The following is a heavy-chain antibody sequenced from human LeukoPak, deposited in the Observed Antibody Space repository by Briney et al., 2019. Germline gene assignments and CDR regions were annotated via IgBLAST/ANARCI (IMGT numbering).Heavy chain of an antibody. CDR3: ARDDYDILAGYSKFFDY. D-gene: IGHD3-9*01. Sequence: ASVKVSCKASGYTFTGYYMHWVRQAPRQGLEWMGRINPNSGGTNYAQKFQGRVTMTRDTSISTAYMELSRLRSDDTAVYYCARDDYDILAGYSKFFDYWGQGTLVTVSS. CDR1: GYTFTGYY. CDR2: INPNSGGT. J-gene: IGHJ4*02. V-gene: IGHV1-2*06.